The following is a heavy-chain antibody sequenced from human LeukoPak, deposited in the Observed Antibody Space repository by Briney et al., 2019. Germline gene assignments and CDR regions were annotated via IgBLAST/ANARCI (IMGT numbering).Heavy chain of an antibody. CDR3: ARDPYSYGYVNY. CDR1: GFTFSSYA. D-gene: IGHD5-18*01. J-gene: IGHJ4*02. Sequence: PGGSLRLSCAASGFTFSSYAMHWVRQAPGKGPEWVAVISYDGSNKYYADSVKGRFTISRDNSKNTLYLQMNSLRAEDTAVYYCARDPYSYGYVNYWGQGTLVTVSS. CDR2: ISYDGSNK. V-gene: IGHV3-30*04.